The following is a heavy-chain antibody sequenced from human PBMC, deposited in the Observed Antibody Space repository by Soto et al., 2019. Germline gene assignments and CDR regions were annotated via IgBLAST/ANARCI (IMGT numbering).Heavy chain of an antibody. Sequence: QLQLQESGPGLVKPSETLSLTCTVSGGSISSSSYYWGWSRQPPGKGLEWIGSIYYSGSTYYNPSLKSRVTISVDTSKNQFSLKLSSVTAADTAVYYCARQSLAARLPDWFDPWGQGTLVTVSS. CDR3: ARQSLAARLPDWFDP. J-gene: IGHJ5*02. D-gene: IGHD6-6*01. CDR2: IYYSGST. CDR1: GGSISSSSYY. V-gene: IGHV4-39*01.